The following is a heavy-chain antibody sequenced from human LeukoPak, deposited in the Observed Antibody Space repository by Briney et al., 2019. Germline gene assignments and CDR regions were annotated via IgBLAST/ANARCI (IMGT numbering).Heavy chain of an antibody. J-gene: IGHJ3*02. CDR3: ARHRITMVRGADSAFDI. V-gene: IGHV5-51*01. CDR2: IYPGDSDT. Sequence: GESLKISCKGSGYSFTSYWIGWVRQMPGKGLEWMGIIYPGDSDTRYSPSFQGQVTISADKSISTAYLQWSSLKASDTATYYCARHRITMVRGADSAFDIWGQGTMVTVSS. CDR1: GYSFTSYW. D-gene: IGHD3-10*01.